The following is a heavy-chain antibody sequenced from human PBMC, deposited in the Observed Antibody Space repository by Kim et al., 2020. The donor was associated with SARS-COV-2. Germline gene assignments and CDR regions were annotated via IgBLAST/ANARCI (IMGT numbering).Heavy chain of an antibody. Sequence: GGSLRLSCAASGFTFSSYAMSWVRQAPGKGLEWVSAISGSGGSTYYADSVKGRFTISRDNSKNTLYLQMNSLRAEDTAVYYCAKGPGCGGSCYAADYGMDVWGQGTTVTVSS. CDR1: GFTFSSYA. CDR3: AKGPGCGGSCYAADYGMDV. V-gene: IGHV3-23*01. D-gene: IGHD2-15*01. J-gene: IGHJ6*02. CDR2: ISGSGGST.